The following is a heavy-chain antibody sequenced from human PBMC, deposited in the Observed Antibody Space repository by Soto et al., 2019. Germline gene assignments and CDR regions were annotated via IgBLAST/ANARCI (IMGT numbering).Heavy chain of an antibody. CDR1: GGSISSYY. CDR2: IYYSGST. J-gene: IGHJ1*01. Sequence: PSETLSLTCTVSGGSISSYYWSWIRQPPGKGLEWIGYIYYSGSTNYNPSLKSRVTISVDTSKNQFSLKLSSVTAADTAVYYCARGEYYYDSSGFSFHFQHWGQGTLVTSPQ. V-gene: IGHV4-59*01. D-gene: IGHD3-22*01. CDR3: ARGEYYYDSSGFSFHFQH.